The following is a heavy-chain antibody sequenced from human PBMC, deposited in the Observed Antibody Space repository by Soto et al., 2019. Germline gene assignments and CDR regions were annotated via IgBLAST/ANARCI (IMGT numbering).Heavy chain of an antibody. CDR2: IIPIFGTA. V-gene: IGHV1-69*13. CDR3: AVYDLGPPDAFDI. D-gene: IGHD1-20*01. CDR1: GGTFSSYA. Sequence: ASVKVSCKASGGTFSSYAISWVRQAPGQGLEWMGGIIPIFGTANYAQKFQGRVTITADESTSTAYMELSSLRSEDTAVYYCAVYDLGPPDAFDIWGQGTMVTVSS. J-gene: IGHJ3*02.